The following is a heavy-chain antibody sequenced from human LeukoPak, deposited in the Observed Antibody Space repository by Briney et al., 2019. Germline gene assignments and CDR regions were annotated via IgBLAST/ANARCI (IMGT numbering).Heavy chain of an antibody. CDR2: ISYDGSNK. CDR3: ASDELKGRIAVAGSPAFGY. D-gene: IGHD6-19*01. Sequence: GGSLRLSCAASGFTFSSYGMHWVRQAPGKGLEWVAVISYDGSNKYYADSVKGRFTISRDNSKNTLYLQMNSLRAEDTAVYYCASDELKGRIAVAGSPAFGYWGQGTLVTVSS. CDR1: GFTFSSYG. J-gene: IGHJ4*02. V-gene: IGHV3-30*03.